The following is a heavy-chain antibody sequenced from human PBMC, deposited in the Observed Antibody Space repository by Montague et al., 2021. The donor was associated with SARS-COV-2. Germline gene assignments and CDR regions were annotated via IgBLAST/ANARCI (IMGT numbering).Heavy chain of an antibody. J-gene: IGHJ4*02. CDR2: FYYAGGT. D-gene: IGHD4-17*01. CDR3: ARLYGSSFDY. CDR1: GGSASRISSH. Sequence: SETLSLTCTVSGGSASRISSHWGWIRQPPGKGLEYIGSFYYAGGTHYNPSLKSRVTISVDTSNDQFSLKMNSVTAADTAVYFCARLYGSSFDYWGQGTLVTVSS. V-gene: IGHV4-39*01.